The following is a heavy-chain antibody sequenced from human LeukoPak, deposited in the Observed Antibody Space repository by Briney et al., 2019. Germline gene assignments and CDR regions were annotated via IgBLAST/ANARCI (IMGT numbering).Heavy chain of an antibody. CDR3: ARDNSVNYRGMDA. J-gene: IGHJ6*02. CDR1: GYTFTGYF. D-gene: IGHD2/OR15-2a*01. CDR2: INLSGGST. Sequence: ASVKVSCKASGYTFTGYFMHWVRQAPGQGLEWMGIINLSGGSTAFAQKFQGRVTMTTDTSTSTVYMELSSLRSEDTAIYYCARDNSVNYRGMDAWGQGTTVTVSS. V-gene: IGHV1-46*01.